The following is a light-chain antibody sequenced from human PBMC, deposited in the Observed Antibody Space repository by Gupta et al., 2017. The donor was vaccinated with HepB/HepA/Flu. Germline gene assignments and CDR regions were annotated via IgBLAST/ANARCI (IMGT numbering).Light chain of an antibody. Sequence: DIQMTQSPSTLSASVGDRVTITCRASKSITIWLAWYQQKPGKAPKLLVYKASSLESGVPSRFSGSGSGTEFSLTISGLQPDDFATYYCQEYLSYLGTFGQGTKVEIK. CDR1: KSITIW. V-gene: IGKV1-5*03. J-gene: IGKJ1*01. CDR2: KAS. CDR3: QEYLSYLGT.